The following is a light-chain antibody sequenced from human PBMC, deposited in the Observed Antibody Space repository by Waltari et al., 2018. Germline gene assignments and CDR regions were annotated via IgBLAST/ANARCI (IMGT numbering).Light chain of an antibody. Sequence: EIVLTQSPATLSLPPGERATLSCRTSQSISIYLAWYQQKPGQSPRPLIYDASNRATGIPARFSGSGSGTDFTLTISSLEPEDNAVYFCQQRYNWPPLTFGGGTKVEIK. J-gene: IGKJ4*01. CDR3: QQRYNWPPLT. V-gene: IGKV3-11*01. CDR2: DAS. CDR1: QSISIY.